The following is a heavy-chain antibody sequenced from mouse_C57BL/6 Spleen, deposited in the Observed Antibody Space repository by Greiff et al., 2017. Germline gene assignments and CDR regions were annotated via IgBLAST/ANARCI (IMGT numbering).Heavy chain of an antibody. V-gene: IGHV1-18*01. Sequence: EVQLQQSGPELVKPGASVKIPCKASGYTFTDYNMDWVKQSHGKSLEWIGDINPNNGGTNYNQKFKGKATLTVDKSSSTAYMQLRSLTSEATAVYYCARPRYVGNDCDYWGQGTTLTVSS. CDR3: ARPRYVGNDCDY. CDR1: GYTFTDYN. D-gene: IGHD1-1*01. CDR2: INPNNGGT. J-gene: IGHJ2*01.